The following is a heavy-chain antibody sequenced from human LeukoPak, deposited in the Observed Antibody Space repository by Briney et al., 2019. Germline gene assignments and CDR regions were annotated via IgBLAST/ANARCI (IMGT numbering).Heavy chain of an antibody. D-gene: IGHD5-12*01. V-gene: IGHV3-74*01. CDR1: GFTFSSSW. CDR3: ARSGDSGYDKGDV. Sequence: GGSLRLSCAASGFTFSSSWMNWVRQGPGKGLLWLPRISNDGTATNYADSVKGRFTISRDNAKNTVYLQMNSLRAEDTAVYYCARSGDSGYDKGDVWGKGTTVTVSS. CDR2: ISNDGTAT. J-gene: IGHJ6*04.